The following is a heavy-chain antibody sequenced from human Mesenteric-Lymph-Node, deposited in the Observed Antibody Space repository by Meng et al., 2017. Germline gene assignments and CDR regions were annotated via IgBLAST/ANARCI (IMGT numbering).Heavy chain of an antibody. CDR1: GFTVSNTY. CDR2: LYSDDST. D-gene: IGHD4-17*01. CDR3: AKGRGGGDYQVDY. J-gene: IGHJ4*02. V-gene: IGHV3-53*01. Sequence: GESLKISCAAYGFTVSNTYMSWVRQAPGKGLEWVSVLYSDDSTYYADSVKGRFTISRDSSNNMVYLQMNSLRVEDTAVYYCAKGRGGGDYQVDYWGQGTLVTVSS.